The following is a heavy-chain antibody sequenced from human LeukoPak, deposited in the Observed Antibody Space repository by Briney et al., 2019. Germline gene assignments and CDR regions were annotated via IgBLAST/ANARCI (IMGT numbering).Heavy chain of an antibody. CDR2: IYYSGSI. CDR3: ARTPPNCSGGSCYSGVTFDY. CDR1: GGSISSYY. V-gene: IGHV4-59*01. J-gene: IGHJ4*02. Sequence: SETLSLTCTVSGGSISSYYWSWIRQAPGKGLEWIGYIYYSGSINYNPSLKSRVTISVDTSKNQFSLKLSSVTAADTAVYYCARTPPNCSGGSCYSGVTFDYWGQGTLVTVSS. D-gene: IGHD2-15*01.